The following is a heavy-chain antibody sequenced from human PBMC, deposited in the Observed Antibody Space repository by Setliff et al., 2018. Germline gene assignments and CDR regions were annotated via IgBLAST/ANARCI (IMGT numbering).Heavy chain of an antibody. Sequence: SETLSLTCTASDGSLSTYYWSWIRQPPGKGLEFIGYVYYSGTANYSPSLRSRLTISVDTSKNQFSLKLRSVTAADTAVYYCARGGTFRYFDFWGQGAPGTSPQ. D-gene: IGHD5-12*01. V-gene: IGHV4-59*01. CDR1: DGSLSTYY. CDR3: ARGGTFRYFDF. J-gene: IGHJ4*02. CDR2: VYYSGTA.